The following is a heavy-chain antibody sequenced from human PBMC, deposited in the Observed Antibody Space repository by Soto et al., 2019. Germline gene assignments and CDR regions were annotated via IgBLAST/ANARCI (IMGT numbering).Heavy chain of an antibody. D-gene: IGHD3-16*01. CDR1: GRSMSSNY. CDR3: ASYRGALYFES. J-gene: IGHJ4*02. Sequence: ATLSLTCSVSGRSMSSNYWSWIRQSPDKGLEWLGYFFYGGTDYNPSLGGRVSMSVETSKSQFSLKLTSVTVADTAVYYCASYRGALYFESWGPGILVTVSS. CDR2: FFYGGT. V-gene: IGHV4-59*01.